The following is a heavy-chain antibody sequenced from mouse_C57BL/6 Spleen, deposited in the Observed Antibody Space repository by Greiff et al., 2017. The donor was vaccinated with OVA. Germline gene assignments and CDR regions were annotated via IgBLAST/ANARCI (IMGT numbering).Heavy chain of an antibody. CDR1: GYAFSSSW. CDR2: IYPGDGDT. Sequence: VQLQQSGPELVKPGASVKISCKASGYAFSSSWMNWVKQRPGKGLEWIGRIYPGDGDTNYNGKFKGKATLTADKSSSTAYMQLSSLTSEDSAVYFCARSRGYTGFDYWGQGTTLTVSS. J-gene: IGHJ2*01. V-gene: IGHV1-82*01. CDR3: ARSRGYTGFDY. D-gene: IGHD1-1*01.